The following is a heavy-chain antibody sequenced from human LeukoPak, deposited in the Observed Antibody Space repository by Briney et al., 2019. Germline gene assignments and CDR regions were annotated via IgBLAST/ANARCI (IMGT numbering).Heavy chain of an antibody. D-gene: IGHD3-22*01. CDR3: AKAVVGGYYDSSGYYQEHYYYGMDV. Sequence: GGSLRLSCAASGFTFSSYAMSWVRQAPGKGLEWVSAISGSGGSTYYADSMKGRFTISRDNSKNTLYLQMNSLRAEDTAVYYCAKAVVGGYYDSSGYYQEHYYYGMDVWGQGTTVTVSS. CDR2: ISGSGGST. CDR1: GFTFSSYA. J-gene: IGHJ6*02. V-gene: IGHV3-23*01.